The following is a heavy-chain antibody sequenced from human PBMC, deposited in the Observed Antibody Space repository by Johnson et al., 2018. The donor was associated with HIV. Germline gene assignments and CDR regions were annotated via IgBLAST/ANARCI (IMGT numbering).Heavy chain of an antibody. Sequence: MQLVESGGGLVQPGGSLRLSCAASRFTVSSNYMTWVRQAPGKGLEWVSVIYSGGNTYYADSVKGRFTISRDNSKNSLFLQMNSLRVEDTAVYYCARSGGYPNAFDIWGQGTMVTVSS. D-gene: IGHD6-13*01. J-gene: IGHJ3*02. CDR2: IYSGGNT. CDR3: ARSGGYPNAFDI. V-gene: IGHV3-66*01. CDR1: RFTVSSNY.